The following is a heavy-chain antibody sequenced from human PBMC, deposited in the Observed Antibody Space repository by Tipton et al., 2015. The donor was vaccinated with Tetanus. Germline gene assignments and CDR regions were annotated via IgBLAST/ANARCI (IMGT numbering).Heavy chain of an antibody. Sequence: TLSLTCTVSGGSISSYYWSWIRQPPGKGLEWIGYIYYSGSTNYNPSLKSRVTISVDTSKNQFSLKLSSVTAADTAVYYCARDTNNVLRFLEWPPIGGMDVWGQGTTVTVSS. CDR1: GGSISSYY. CDR3: ARDTNNVLRFLEWPPIGGMDV. J-gene: IGHJ6*02. V-gene: IGHV4-59*01. CDR2: IYYSGST. D-gene: IGHD3-3*01.